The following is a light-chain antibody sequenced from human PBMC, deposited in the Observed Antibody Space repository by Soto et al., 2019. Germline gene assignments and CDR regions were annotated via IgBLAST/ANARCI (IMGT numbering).Light chain of an antibody. Sequence: QSALTQPASVSGSPGQSITISCTGTSSDVGGSKYVSWYQQYPGKVPKLLINKVSNRPSGVSNRFSGSKSGNTASLTISGLLAEDEADYFCTSSTSDGLYVFGSGTKLTVL. V-gene: IGLV2-14*01. CDR3: TSSTSDGLYV. J-gene: IGLJ1*01. CDR1: SSDVGGSKY. CDR2: KVS.